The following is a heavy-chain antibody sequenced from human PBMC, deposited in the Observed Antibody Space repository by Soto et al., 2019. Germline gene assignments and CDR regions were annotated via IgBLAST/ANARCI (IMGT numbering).Heavy chain of an antibody. CDR1: GGSISSGGYY. CDR2: IYYSGST. V-gene: IGHV4-31*03. J-gene: IGHJ6*02. Sequence: QVQLQESGPGLVKPSQTLSLTCTVSGGSISSGGYYWSWIRQHPGKGLEWIGYIYYSGSTYYNPSLKSRVTISVDTSKNQFSLKLSSVTAADTAVYYCARDVSYYGSGSYYPYYYGMDVWGQGTTVTVSS. CDR3: ARDVSYYGSGSYYPYYYGMDV. D-gene: IGHD3-10*01.